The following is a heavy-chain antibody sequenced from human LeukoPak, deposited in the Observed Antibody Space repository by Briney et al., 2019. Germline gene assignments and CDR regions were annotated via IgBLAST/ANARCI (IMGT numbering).Heavy chain of an antibody. CDR2: IYYSGST. CDR1: GGSISSYY. D-gene: IGHD3-9*01. J-gene: IGHJ4*02. CDR3: AKDQGLRYFDWLSNYFDY. V-gene: IGHV4-59*12. Sequence: PSETLSLTCTVSGGSISSYYWSWIRQPPGKGLEWIGYIYYSGSTNYNPSLKSRVTISVDTSKNQFSLKLSSVTAADTAVYYCAKDQGLRYFDWLSNYFDYWGQGTLVTVSS.